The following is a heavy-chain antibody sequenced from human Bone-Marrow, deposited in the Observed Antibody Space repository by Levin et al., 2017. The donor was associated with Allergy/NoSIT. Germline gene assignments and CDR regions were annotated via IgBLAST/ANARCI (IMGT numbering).Heavy chain of an antibody. J-gene: IGHJ3*02. V-gene: IGHV4-39*02. CDR3: ARLSRYKKPVGSFDI. CDR1: GDSIMNGDYF. CDR2: SYYDGVG. D-gene: IGHD1-26*01. Sequence: KASETLSLVCSVSGDSIMNGDYFWDWVRQSPGKGLEWIGHSYYDGVGSQNPSLKGRVTVSVDTSQNHFSLKVASVTTSDTAVYYCARLSRYKKPVGSFDIWGPGTMVTVSS.